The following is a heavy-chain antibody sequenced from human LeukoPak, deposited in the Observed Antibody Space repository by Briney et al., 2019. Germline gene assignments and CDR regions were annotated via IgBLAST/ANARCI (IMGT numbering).Heavy chain of an antibody. D-gene: IGHD6-13*01. CDR1: GYTFTSYG. CDR3: ARDPYSSSWPIFDY. J-gene: IGHJ4*02. Sequence: GASVKVSCKASGYTFTSYGISWVRQAPGQGLEWMGWISAYNGNTNYAQKLQGRVTMTTDTTTSTAYMELRSLRSDDAAVYYCARDPYSSSWPIFDYWGQGTLVIVSS. CDR2: ISAYNGNT. V-gene: IGHV1-18*01.